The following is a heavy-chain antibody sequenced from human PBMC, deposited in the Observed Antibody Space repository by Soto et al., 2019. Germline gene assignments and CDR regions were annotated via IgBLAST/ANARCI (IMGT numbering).Heavy chain of an antibody. CDR1: GGSVSSGSYY. CDR2: IYYSGST. V-gene: IGHV4-61*01. CDR3: ERSPWLVLEMVDFDI. Sequence: PSETLSLTCTVSGGSVSSGSYYWSWIRQPPGKGLEWIGYIYYSGSTNYNPSLKSRVTISVDTSKNQFSLKLSSVTAADTAVYYCERSPWLVLEMVDFDIWGQGTMVTVSS. D-gene: IGHD6-19*01. J-gene: IGHJ3*02.